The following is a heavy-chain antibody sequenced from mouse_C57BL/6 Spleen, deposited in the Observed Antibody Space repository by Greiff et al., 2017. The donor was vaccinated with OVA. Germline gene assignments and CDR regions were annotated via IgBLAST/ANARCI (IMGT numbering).Heavy chain of an antibody. V-gene: IGHV1-50*01. D-gene: IGHD2-1*01. CDR1: GYTFTSYW. Sequence: QVQLKQPGAELVKPGASVKLSCKASGYTFTSYWMQWVKQRPGQGLEWIGEIDPSDSYTNYNQKFKGKATLTVDTSSSTAYMQLSSLTSEDSAVYYGARYGNFFDYWGQGTTLTVSS. CDR2: IDPSDSYT. J-gene: IGHJ2*01. CDR3: ARYGNFFDY.